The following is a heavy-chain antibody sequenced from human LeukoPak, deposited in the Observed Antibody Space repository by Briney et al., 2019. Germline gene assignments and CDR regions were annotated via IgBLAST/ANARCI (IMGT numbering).Heavy chain of an antibody. CDR3: AREVWSGYYNMDV. J-gene: IGHJ6*03. CDR2: IYYSGST. Sequence: SETLSLTCTVSGGSLSSHYWSWIRQPPGKGLEWVGYIYYSGSTNYNPSLKSRVTISVDTSKNQFSLKLSSVTAADTAVYYCAREVWSGYYNMDVWGKGTTVTVSS. D-gene: IGHD3-3*01. V-gene: IGHV4-59*11. CDR1: GGSLSSHY.